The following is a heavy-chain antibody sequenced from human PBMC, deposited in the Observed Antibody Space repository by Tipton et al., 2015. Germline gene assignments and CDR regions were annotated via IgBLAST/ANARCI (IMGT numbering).Heavy chain of an antibody. Sequence: TLSLTCTVSGGSISSYYWNWIRQPPGKGLEWIAYIYHSGITNYNPSLKNRVTISVDTSKNQFSLKLSSVTAADTAVYYCATGGASSKFHDFWGQGTLVTVSS. CDR1: GGSISSYY. CDR3: ATGGASSKFHDF. CDR2: IYHSGIT. V-gene: IGHV4-59*01. J-gene: IGHJ4*02. D-gene: IGHD3-10*01.